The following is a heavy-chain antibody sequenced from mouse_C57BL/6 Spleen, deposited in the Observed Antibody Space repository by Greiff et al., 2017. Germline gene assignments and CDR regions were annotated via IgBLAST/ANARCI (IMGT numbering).Heavy chain of an antibody. CDR1: GYTFTSYW. CDR3: ARGLRDYDENYVDY. J-gene: IGHJ2*01. CDR2: IYPSDSET. Sequence: VQLQQPGAELVRPGSSVKLSCKASGYTFTSYWMDWVKQRPGQGLEWIGNIYPSDSETHYNQKFKDKATLTVDKSSSTAYMQLSSLTSEDSAVYYCARGLRDYDENYVDYWGQGTTLTVSS. V-gene: IGHV1-61*01. D-gene: IGHD2-4*01.